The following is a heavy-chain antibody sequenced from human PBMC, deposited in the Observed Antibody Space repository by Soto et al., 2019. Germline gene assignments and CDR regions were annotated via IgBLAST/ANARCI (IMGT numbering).Heavy chain of an antibody. CDR1: GFTFTRYI. J-gene: IGHJ4*02. Sequence: GGSLRLSCAASGFTFTRYIMNWVRQAPGKGLEWVSSISSTINYIYYGDSMKGRFTISRDNAKNSLYLEMNSLRAEDTAVYYCARESEDLTSNFDYWGQGTLVTVSS. CDR3: ARESEDLTSNFDY. V-gene: IGHV3-21*06. CDR2: ISSTINYI.